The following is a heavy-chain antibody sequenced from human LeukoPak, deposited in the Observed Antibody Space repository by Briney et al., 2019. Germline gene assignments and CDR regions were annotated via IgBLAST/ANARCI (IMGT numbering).Heavy chain of an antibody. V-gene: IGHV3-30*18. D-gene: IGHD5-12*01. CDR3: AKDRVVATTYYYYGMDV. J-gene: IGHJ6*02. Sequence: GGSLRLSCAASGSTFSSYGMHWVRQAPGKGLEWVAVISYDGSNKYYADSVKGRFTISRDNSKNTLYLQMNSLRAEDTAVYYCAKDRVVATTYYYYGMDVWGQGTTVTVSS. CDR2: ISYDGSNK. CDR1: GSTFSSYG.